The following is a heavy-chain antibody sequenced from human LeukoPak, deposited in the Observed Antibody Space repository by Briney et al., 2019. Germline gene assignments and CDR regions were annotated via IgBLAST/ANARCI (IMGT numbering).Heavy chain of an antibody. CDR2: ISASGGNT. Sequence: PGGSLRLSCAASGFTFRSFAMTWVRQAPGKELEWVSGISASGGNTYYADSVKGRFTISRDNSKNTVYLQVNSLRAEDTALYYCAQDRAYIQFYFWGQGTLVTVSS. CDR3: AQDRAYIQFYF. CDR1: GFTFRSFA. V-gene: IGHV3-23*01. J-gene: IGHJ4*02. D-gene: IGHD5-18*01.